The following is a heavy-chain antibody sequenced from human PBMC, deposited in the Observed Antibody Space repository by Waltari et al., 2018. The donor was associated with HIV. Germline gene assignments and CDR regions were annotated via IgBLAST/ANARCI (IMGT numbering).Heavy chain of an antibody. V-gene: IGHV4-34*01. Sequence: QVQLQQWGPGLLKPSETLSLTCSVSAWSVSGHYWSCLRRPPGKGLEWIGEINHSGSTNYSPSLKSRVTISLDTSNNQFSRKLNSVTAADTAVYYCARALNDYGDLDSWGQGTLVTVSS. J-gene: IGHJ4*02. CDR2: INHSGST. CDR3: ARALNDYGDLDS. D-gene: IGHD4-17*01. CDR1: AWSVSGHY.